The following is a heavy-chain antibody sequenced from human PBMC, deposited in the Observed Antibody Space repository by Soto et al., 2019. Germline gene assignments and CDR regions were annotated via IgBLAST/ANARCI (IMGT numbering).Heavy chain of an antibody. CDR3: ARGALNWFDP. Sequence: SETLSLTCTVSGGSISDSYWSWIRQPPGKGLEWIGYIYYTGTTNYNPSLKSRVTFSVDTSKNQFSLKLSSVTAADTALYYCARGALNWFDPWGQGTLVTVSS. V-gene: IGHV4-59*01. J-gene: IGHJ5*02. CDR1: GGSISDSY. CDR2: IYYTGTT.